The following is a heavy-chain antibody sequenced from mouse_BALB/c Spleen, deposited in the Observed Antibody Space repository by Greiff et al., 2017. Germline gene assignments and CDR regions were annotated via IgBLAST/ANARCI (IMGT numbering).Heavy chain of an antibody. D-gene: IGHD1-1*01. CDR1: GYAFSSYW. J-gene: IGHJ2*01. V-gene: IGHV1-80*01. CDR3: ARTGLRDYFDY. CDR2: IYPGDGDT. Sequence: VQLQQSGAELVRPGSSVKISCKASGYAFSSYWMNWVKQRPGQGLEWIGQIYPGDGDTNYNGKFKGKATLTADKSSSTAYMQLSSLTSEDSAVYFCARTGLRDYFDYWGQGTTLTVSA.